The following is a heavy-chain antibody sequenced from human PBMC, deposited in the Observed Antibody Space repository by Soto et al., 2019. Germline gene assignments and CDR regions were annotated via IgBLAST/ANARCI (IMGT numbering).Heavy chain of an antibody. CDR3: ARHNYGSGSTYFDY. D-gene: IGHD3-10*01. Sequence: SETLSLTCTVSCVSISSSSYYWGWIRPPPGKGLEWIGYIYYSGSTNYNPSLKSRVTISVDTSKNQFSLKLNSMTAADTAVYYCARHNYGSGSTYFDYWGQGTLVTVSS. V-gene: IGHV4-61*05. J-gene: IGHJ4*02. CDR2: IYYSGST. CDR1: CVSISSSSYY.